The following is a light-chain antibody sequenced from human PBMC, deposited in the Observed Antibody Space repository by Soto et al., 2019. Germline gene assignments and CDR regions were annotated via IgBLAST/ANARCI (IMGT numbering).Light chain of an antibody. CDR2: DVS. CDR1: SSDVGGYNY. V-gene: IGLV2-14*01. J-gene: IGLJ3*02. Sequence: QSALTQPASVSGSPGQSITISCTGTSSDVGGYNYVSWYQQHPGKAPKLMIYDVSNRPSGVSNRFSGSKSGNTASLTISGLQADDEADYYCSSYTSSSTNWVFGGGTKLTVL. CDR3: SSYTSSSTNWV.